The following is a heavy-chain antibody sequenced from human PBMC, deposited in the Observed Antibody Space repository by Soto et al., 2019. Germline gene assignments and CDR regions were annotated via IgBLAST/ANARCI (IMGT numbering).Heavy chain of an antibody. D-gene: IGHD2-15*01. CDR1: GFTFSTYW. V-gene: IGHV3-74*01. CDR3: ARDYYTRLGHCSGGGCPLDY. CDR2: INSDGSST. Sequence: EVQLVESGGGLVQPGGSLRLSCAASGFTFSTYWMHWVRQAPGKGLVWVSRINSDGSSTNYADSVKGRFTISIDNAENTLYLEINNLRAEDTAVYYCARDYYTRLGHCSGGGCPLDYWGQGTLVTVSS. J-gene: IGHJ4*02.